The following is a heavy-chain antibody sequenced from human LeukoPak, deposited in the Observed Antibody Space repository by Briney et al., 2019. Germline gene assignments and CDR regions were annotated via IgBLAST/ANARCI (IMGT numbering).Heavy chain of an antibody. Sequence: KPSETLTLTCTVSGGSISGYYWSWIRQSPGKGLEWIAYIYNSGSTNYNPSLQSRVTISVNTSKIQFSLNLSSVTAADTAVYYCARYGSGTYPRFDYWGQGTLVTVSS. CDR1: GGSISGYY. J-gene: IGHJ4*02. V-gene: IGHV4-59*08. CDR3: ARYGSGTYPRFDY. CDR2: IYNSGST. D-gene: IGHD3-10*01.